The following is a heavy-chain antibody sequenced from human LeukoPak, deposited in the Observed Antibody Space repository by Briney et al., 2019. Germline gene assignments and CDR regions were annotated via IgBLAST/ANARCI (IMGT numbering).Heavy chain of an antibody. V-gene: IGHV4-39*07. J-gene: IGHJ5*02. Sequence: SETLSLTCTVSGGSISSSGYYWGWIRQPPGQGLEWIGEINHSGSTNYNPSLKSRVTISVDTSKNQFSLKLSSVTAADTAVYYCARTTQTYYDFWSGYLNWFDPWGQGTLVTVSS. CDR1: GGSISSSGYY. CDR3: ARTTQTYYDFWSGYLNWFDP. D-gene: IGHD3-3*01. CDR2: INHSGST.